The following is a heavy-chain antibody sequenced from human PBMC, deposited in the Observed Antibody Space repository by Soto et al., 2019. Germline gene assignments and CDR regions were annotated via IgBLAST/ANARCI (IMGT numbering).Heavy chain of an antibody. J-gene: IGHJ4*02. D-gene: IGHD6-13*01. V-gene: IGHV4-59*01. CDR2: IYYSGST. Sequence: SETLSLTCTVSGGSISSYYWSWIRQPPGKGLEWIGYIYYSGSTNYNPSLKSRVTISVDTSKNQFSLKLSSVTAADTAVYYCAGLIAAAGPFDYWGQGTLVTVSS. CDR3: AGLIAAAGPFDY. CDR1: GGSISSYY.